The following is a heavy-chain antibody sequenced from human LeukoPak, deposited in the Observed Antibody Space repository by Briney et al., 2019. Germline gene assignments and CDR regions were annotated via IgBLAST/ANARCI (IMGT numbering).Heavy chain of an antibody. CDR1: GFTFSSYE. J-gene: IGHJ5*02. V-gene: IGHV3-48*03. Sequence: GGSLRLSCAASGFTFSSYEMNWVRQAPGKGLEWVSYISSSGSTIYYADSVKGRFTISRDNAKNSLYLQMNSLRAEDTAVYYCGITMARGPIRGWFDPWGQGTLVTVSS. CDR2: ISSSGSTI. D-gene: IGHD3-10*01. CDR3: GITMARGPIRGWFDP.